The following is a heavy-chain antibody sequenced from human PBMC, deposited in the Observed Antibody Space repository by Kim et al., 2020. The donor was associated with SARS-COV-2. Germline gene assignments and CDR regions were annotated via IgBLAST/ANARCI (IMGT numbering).Heavy chain of an antibody. Sequence: SETLSLTCAVYGGSFSGYYWSWIRQPPGKGLEWIGEFNHSGSTNYNPSLKSRVTISVDTSKNQFSLKLSSVTAADTAVYYCARSPGGSSGWYRTGGFDYWGQGTLVTVSS. V-gene: IGHV4-34*01. CDR2: FNHSGST. CDR3: ARSPGGSSGWYRTGGFDY. CDR1: GGSFSGYY. D-gene: IGHD6-19*01. J-gene: IGHJ4*02.